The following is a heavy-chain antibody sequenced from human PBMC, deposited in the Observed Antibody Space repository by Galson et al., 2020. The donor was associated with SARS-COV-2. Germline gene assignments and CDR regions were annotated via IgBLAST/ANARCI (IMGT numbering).Heavy chain of an antibody. CDR2: ISHDGSND. D-gene: IGHD3-3*01. V-gene: IGHV3-30*04. CDR3: ARDRTYYNFWTTYYSQYYYYSMDV. Sequence: GGSLRLSCAASGFTFSSYAMHWVRRAPGKGLEWVAVISHDGSNDYYADSVKVRFIISRDNSKNTLYLQMNSLRAEDTAAFYCARDRTYYNFWTTYYSQYYYYSMDVWGQGTPVTVS. J-gene: IGHJ6*02. CDR1: GFTFSSYA.